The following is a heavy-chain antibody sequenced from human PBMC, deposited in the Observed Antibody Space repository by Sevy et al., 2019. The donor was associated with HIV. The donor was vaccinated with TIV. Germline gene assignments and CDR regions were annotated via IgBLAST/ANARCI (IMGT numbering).Heavy chain of an antibody. CDR2: IRSKAYGGTT. J-gene: IGHJ6*03. D-gene: IGHD1-26*01. V-gene: IGHV3-49*04. CDR3: IRGPELTADDYYYYMDV. Sequence: GGFLRLSCTASGFTFGDYAMSWVRQAPGKGLEWIGFIRSKAYGGTTEYAASVKGRFTISRDDSKSIAYLQMNSLKTEDTALYYSIRGPELTADDYYYYMDVWGKGTTVTVSS. CDR1: GFTFGDYA.